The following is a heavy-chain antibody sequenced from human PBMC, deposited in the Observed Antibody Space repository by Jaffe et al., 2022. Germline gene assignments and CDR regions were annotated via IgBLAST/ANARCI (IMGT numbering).Heavy chain of an antibody. J-gene: IGHJ5*02. CDR2: INPNSGGT. CDR1: GYTFTGYY. CDR3: ARVGTSTLKTYYYGSGSDSEWFDP. V-gene: IGHV1-2*02. D-gene: IGHD3-10*01. Sequence: QVQLVQSGAEVKKPGASVKVSCKASGYTFTGYYMHWVRQAPGQGLEWMGWINPNSGGTNYAQKFQGRVTMTRDTSISTAYMELSRLRSDDTAVYYCARVGTSTLKTYYYGSGSDSEWFDPWGQGTLVTVSS.